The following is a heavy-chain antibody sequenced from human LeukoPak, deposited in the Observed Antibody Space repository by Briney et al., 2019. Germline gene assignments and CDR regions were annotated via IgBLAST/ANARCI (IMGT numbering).Heavy chain of an antibody. CDR3: ATSTGCSSTSCYSGLGAFDI. CDR2: IYPGDSDT. J-gene: IGHJ3*02. D-gene: IGHD2-2*02. V-gene: IGHV5-51*01. CDR1: GYSFTSYW. Sequence: GESLKISCKGSGYSFTSYWIGWVRQMPGKGLEWMGIIYPGDSDTRYSPSFQGQVTISADKSISTAYLQWSSLKASDTAMYYCATSTGCSSTSCYSGLGAFDIWGQGTMVTVSS.